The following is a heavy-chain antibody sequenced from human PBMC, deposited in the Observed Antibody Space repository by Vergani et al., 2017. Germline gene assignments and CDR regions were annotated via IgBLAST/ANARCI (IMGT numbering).Heavy chain of an antibody. CDR1: GFSLNTRGVS. J-gene: IGHJ6*03. CDR3: VYRKTECGTNGCFCTFYYYYYMDV. Sequence: QITLKESGPTLVKPTQTLTLTCTFSGFSLNTRGVSVAWIRQPPGKALDGLALIYWNDDQHYSPSLNNRVTITKDTSKNQVILTMTNMDYVDTVTYYCVYRKTECGTNGCFCTFYYYYYMDVWGKGTTVTVSS. CDR2: IYWNDDQ. V-gene: IGHV2-5*04. D-gene: IGHD1-7*01.